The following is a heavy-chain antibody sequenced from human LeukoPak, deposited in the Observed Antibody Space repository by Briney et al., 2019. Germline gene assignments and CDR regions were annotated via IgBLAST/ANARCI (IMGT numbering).Heavy chain of an antibody. CDR2: IYYSGST. Sequence: SETLSLTCTVSGGSISSSSYYWGWIRQPPGKGLEWIGSIYYSGSTYYNPSLKSRVTISVDTSKNQFSLKLSSVTAADTAVYYCARGRRLYGMDVWGQGSTVTVSS. CDR3: ARGRRLYGMDV. V-gene: IGHV4-39*01. J-gene: IGHJ6*02. CDR1: GGSISSSSYY.